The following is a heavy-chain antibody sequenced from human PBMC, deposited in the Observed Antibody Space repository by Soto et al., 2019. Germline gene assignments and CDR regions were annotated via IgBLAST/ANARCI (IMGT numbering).Heavy chain of an antibody. J-gene: IGHJ5*02. CDR1: GGSFSSGDYY. CDR3: ARWWSGSRQGFDP. D-gene: IGHD3-3*01. Sequence: QVQLQESGPGLVKPSQTLSLTCTVSGGSFSSGDYYWSWIRQHPGKGLEWIGYIYYSGSTYYNPSLKSRVTISVDTSKNQFSLKLNSVTAADTAVYYCARWWSGSRQGFDPWGQGTLVTVSS. V-gene: IGHV4-31*03. CDR2: IYYSGST.